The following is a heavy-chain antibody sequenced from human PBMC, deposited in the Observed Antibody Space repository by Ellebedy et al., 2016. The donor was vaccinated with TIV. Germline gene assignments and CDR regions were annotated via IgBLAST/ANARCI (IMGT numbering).Heavy chain of an antibody. CDR1: GGSIGNINW. V-gene: IGHV4-4*02. Sequence: MPSETLSLTCTVSGGSIGNINWWSWLRQPPGKGLEWIGEVYHSGSTNYNPSLKSRVTISADNSKNQFSLRLSSVTAADTAVYYCARNWGFSGIYPNAMDAWGQGTTVTVSS. CDR3: ARNWGFSGIYPNAMDA. D-gene: IGHD3-10*01. J-gene: IGHJ6*02. CDR2: VYHSGST.